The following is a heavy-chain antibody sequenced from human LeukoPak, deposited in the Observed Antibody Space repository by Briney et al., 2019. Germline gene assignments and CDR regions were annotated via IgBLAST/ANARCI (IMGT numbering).Heavy chain of an antibody. CDR2: IYYSGST. Sequence: PSETLSLTCTVSGGSISSYYWSWIRQPPGKGLEWIGYIYYSGSTNYNPSFKSRVTISVDTSKNQCSLKLTSVTAADTAVYYCARIRYSSGWYGDYFDNWGQGTLVTVSS. D-gene: IGHD6-19*01. J-gene: IGHJ4*02. CDR3: ARIRYSSGWYGDYFDN. V-gene: IGHV4-59*08. CDR1: GGSISSYY.